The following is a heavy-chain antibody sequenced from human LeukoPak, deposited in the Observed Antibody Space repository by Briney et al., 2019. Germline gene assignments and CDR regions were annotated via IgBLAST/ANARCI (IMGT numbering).Heavy chain of an antibody. J-gene: IGHJ4*02. CDR2: IKQDGSEK. D-gene: IGHD3-10*01. CDR3: ASTGSG. V-gene: IGHV3-7*01. CDR1: GFTFSNYW. Sequence: GGSLRLSCAASGFTFSNYWMSWVRQAPGKGLEWVANIKQDGSEKYYVDSVKGRLTISRDNARNSVYLQMNSLRGEDTAVYYCASTGSGWGQGTLVTVSS.